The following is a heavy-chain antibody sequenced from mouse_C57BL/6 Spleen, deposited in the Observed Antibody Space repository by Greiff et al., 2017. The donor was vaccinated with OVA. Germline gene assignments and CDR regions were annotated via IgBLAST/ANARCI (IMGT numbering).Heavy chain of an antibody. CDR3: AGGGGSSYWYFDV. Sequence: QVQLQQPGAELVMPGASVKLSCKASGYTFTSYWMHWVKQRPGQGLEWIGEIDPSDSYTNYNQKFKGKSTLTVDKSSSTAYMLLSSLTSEDSAVYYCAGGGGSSYWYFDVWGTGTTVTVSS. CDR2: IDPSDSYT. J-gene: IGHJ1*03. CDR1: GYTFTSYW. D-gene: IGHD1-1*01. V-gene: IGHV1-69*01.